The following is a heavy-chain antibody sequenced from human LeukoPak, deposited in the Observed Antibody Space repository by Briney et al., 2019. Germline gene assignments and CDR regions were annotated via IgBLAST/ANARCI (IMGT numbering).Heavy chain of an antibody. CDR1: GFTFSSYA. J-gene: IGHJ4*02. CDR3: VKDPYGDYEYYFDY. D-gene: IGHD4-17*01. Sequence: GGSLRLSCAASGFTFSSYAMHWVRQAPGKGLEYVSAISSNGGSTYYADSVKGRFTISRDNSKNTLYLQMSSLRAEDTAVYYCVKDPYGDYEYYFDYWGQGTLVTVSS. CDR2: ISSNGGST. V-gene: IGHV3-64D*09.